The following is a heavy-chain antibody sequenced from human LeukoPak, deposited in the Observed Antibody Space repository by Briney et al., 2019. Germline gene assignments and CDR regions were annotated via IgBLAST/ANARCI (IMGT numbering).Heavy chain of an antibody. V-gene: IGHV4-59*12. Sequence: PSETLSLTCTVSGGSISSYYWSWIRQPPGKGLEWIGYIYYSGSTNYNPSLKSRVTISVDTSKNQFSLKLSSVTAADTAVYYCARGGSYDYVWGSYRYNHFDYWGQGTLVTVSS. D-gene: IGHD3-16*02. CDR2: IYYSGST. CDR1: GGSISSYY. CDR3: ARGGSYDYVWGSYRYNHFDY. J-gene: IGHJ4*02.